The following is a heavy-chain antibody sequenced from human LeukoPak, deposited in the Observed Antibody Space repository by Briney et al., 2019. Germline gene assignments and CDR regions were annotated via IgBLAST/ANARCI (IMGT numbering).Heavy chain of an antibody. CDR2: IYYSGST. J-gene: IGHJ5*02. D-gene: IGHD2-2*02. V-gene: IGHV4-59*01. Sequence: SETLSLTCTVSGGSISSYYWSWIRQPPGKGLEWIGYIYYSGSTNYNPSLKSRVTISVDTSKNQFSLKLSSVTAVDTAVYYCARDLYEGWFDPWGQGTLVTVSS. CDR1: GGSISSYY. CDR3: ARDLYEGWFDP.